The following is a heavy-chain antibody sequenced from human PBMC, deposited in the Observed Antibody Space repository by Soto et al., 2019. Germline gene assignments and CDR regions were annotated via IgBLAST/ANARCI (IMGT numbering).Heavy chain of an antibody. Sequence: GGSLRLSCAASGFTFSSYWMHWVRQAPGKGLVWVSRIRSDGSSKNYADSVKGRFTISRDNSKNTLYLQMNSLRAEDTAVYYCAREQYYYDSSGYYTPQHYFEYWGQGTLVTVSS. CDR2: IRSDGSSK. CDR3: AREQYYYDSSGYYTPQHYFEY. D-gene: IGHD3-22*01. CDR1: GFTFSSYW. V-gene: IGHV3-74*01. J-gene: IGHJ4*02.